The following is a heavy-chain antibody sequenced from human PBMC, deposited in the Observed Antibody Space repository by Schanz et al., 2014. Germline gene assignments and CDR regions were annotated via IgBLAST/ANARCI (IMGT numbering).Heavy chain of an antibody. CDR2: ISRSSSSI. Sequence: EMQLVESGGGLIQPGGSLRLSCAASGFTVTSYYMSWVRQAPGKGLEWVSSISRSSSSIYYADSVKGRFTISRDNAKNSLYLQMHSLRAEDTAVYYCARGRSLGWCDYWGQGTLVTVSS. CDR1: GFTVTSYY. V-gene: IGHV3-21*02. D-gene: IGHD2-21*01. J-gene: IGHJ4*02. CDR3: ARGRSLGWCDY.